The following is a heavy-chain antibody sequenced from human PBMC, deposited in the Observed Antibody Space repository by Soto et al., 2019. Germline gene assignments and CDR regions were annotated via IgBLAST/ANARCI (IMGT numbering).Heavy chain of an antibody. CDR2: IIPIFGTA. CDR3: ARDGCSSTSCYWTYGMDV. J-gene: IGHJ6*02. Sequence: ASVKVSCKASGGTFSSYAISWVRQAPGQGLEWMGGIIPIFGTANYAQKFQGRVTITADESTSTAYMELSSLRSEGTAVYYCARDGCSSTSCYWTYGMDVWGQGTTVTVSS. D-gene: IGHD2-2*01. CDR1: GGTFSSYA. V-gene: IGHV1-69*13.